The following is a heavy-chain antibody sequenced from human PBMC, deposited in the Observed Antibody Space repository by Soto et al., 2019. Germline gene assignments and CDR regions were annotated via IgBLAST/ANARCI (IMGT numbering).Heavy chain of an antibody. V-gene: IGHV3-30*18. CDR3: AKPAYIAVAGTDY. CDR1: GFTFSSYG. J-gene: IGHJ4*02. CDR2: ISYDGSNK. D-gene: IGHD6-19*01. Sequence: QVQLVESGGGVGQPGRSLRLSCAASGFTFSSYGMHWVRQAPGKGLEWVAVISYDGSNKYYADSVKGRFTISRDNSKNTLYLQMNSLRAEDTAVYYCAKPAYIAVAGTDYWGQGTLVTVSS.